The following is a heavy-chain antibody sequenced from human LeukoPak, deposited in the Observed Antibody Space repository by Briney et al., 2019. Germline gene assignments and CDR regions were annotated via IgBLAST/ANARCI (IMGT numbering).Heavy chain of an antibody. V-gene: IGHV1-2*02. CDR2: INPNSGGT. CDR3: ARERGDVDTSPLGY. CDR1: GYTFTGYY. J-gene: IGHJ4*02. Sequence: ASVKVSCKASGYTFTGYYMHWVRQAPGQGLEWMGWINPNSGGTNYAQKFQGRVTMTRDTSISTAYMELSRLRSDDTALYYCARERGDVDTSPLGYWGQGTLVTVSS. D-gene: IGHD5-18*01.